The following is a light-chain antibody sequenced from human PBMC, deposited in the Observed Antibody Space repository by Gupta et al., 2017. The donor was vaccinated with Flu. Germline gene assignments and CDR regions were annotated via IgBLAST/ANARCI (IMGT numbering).Light chain of an antibody. V-gene: IGKV2-30*02. CDR1: QGLVHSDGNTY. CDR3: MQGVHWPYT. J-gene: IGKJ2*01. Sequence: VTLGQPASISCRSSQGLVHSDGNTYLNWFHQRPGQPPRRLIYRVSNRDSGVPDRISGSGSGTXFTLKIXGVEAEDVGIYYCMQGVHWPYTFGXGTKLEIK. CDR2: RVS.